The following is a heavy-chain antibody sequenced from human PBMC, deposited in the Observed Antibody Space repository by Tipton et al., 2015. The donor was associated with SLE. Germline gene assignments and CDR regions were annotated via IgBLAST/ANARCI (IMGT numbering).Heavy chain of an antibody. CDR3: ARGERSSMPDY. D-gene: IGHD2-2*01. V-gene: IGHV4-59*08. J-gene: IGHJ4*02. CDR1: DDSIRDYY. Sequence: LSLTCSVSDDSIRDYYFSWIRQPPGNKLEWIGYSSYSGSTRYNPSLESRVTISMDTSRNQFSLNLDSVTAADTALYYCARGERSSMPDYWGQGTLVTVS. CDR2: SSYSGST.